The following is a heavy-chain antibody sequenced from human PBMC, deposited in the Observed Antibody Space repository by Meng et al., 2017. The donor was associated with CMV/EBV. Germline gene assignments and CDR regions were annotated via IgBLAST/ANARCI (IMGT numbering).Heavy chain of an antibody. CDR2: INPNSGGT. Sequence: CKASDYTFTNYGIRWVRQAPGEGHEWMGWINPNSGGTNYAQKFQGRVTMTRDTSISTDYMEMSRLRSDDTAVYYCARARLTMVVTPYWGQGTLVTVSS. CDR3: ARARLTMVVTPY. CDR1: DYTFTNYG. V-gene: IGHV1-2*02. J-gene: IGHJ4*02. D-gene: IGHD4-23*01.